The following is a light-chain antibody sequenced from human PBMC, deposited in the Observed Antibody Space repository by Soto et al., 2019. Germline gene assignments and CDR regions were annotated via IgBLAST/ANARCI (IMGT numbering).Light chain of an antibody. CDR2: DAS. CDR3: QQRLNWPPG. Sequence: EIVLTQSPGTLSLSPGERATLSCRASQSVGSYLAWYQQKPGQAPRLLIYDASNRATGVPARFSGSRSGTDFTLTISDLEPADFGLYYCQQRLNWPPGFGQGTKVDI. J-gene: IGKJ1*01. CDR1: QSVGSY. V-gene: IGKV3-11*01.